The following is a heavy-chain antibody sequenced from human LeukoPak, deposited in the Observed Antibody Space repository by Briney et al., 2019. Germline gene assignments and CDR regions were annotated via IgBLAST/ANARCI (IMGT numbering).Heavy chain of an antibody. CDR2: ITPNSGDA. CDR1: GYTFTANY. D-gene: IGHD1-26*01. J-gene: IGHJ4*02. V-gene: IGHV1-2*06. Sequence: GASVKVSCKASGYTFTANYIHWMRLATGQGLEWMGRITPNSGDAVYAQNFQGRVTMTTDTSISTAYMELSSLRSDDTAVYYCARDRVGAVNPDSWGQGTLVTVSS. CDR3: ARDRVGAVNPDS.